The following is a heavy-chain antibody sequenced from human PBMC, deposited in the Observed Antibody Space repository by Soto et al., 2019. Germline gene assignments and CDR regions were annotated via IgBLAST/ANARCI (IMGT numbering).Heavy chain of an antibody. CDR3: ARTQQRGYSGYHFDY. Sequence: EVQLVESGGGLVQPGGSLRLSCAASGFTFSTYWMSWVRQAPGKGLEWVANIKQDGSENYYVDSVKGRFTISRDNAKNSLFLQMNSLRAEDTAVYYCARTQQRGYSGYHFDYWGQGTLVTVSS. CDR2: IKQDGSEN. CDR1: GFTFSTYW. J-gene: IGHJ4*02. D-gene: IGHD5-12*01. V-gene: IGHV3-7*01.